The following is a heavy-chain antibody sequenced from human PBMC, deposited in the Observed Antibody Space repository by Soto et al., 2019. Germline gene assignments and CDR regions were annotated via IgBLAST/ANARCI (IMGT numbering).Heavy chain of an antibody. CDR1: VFTFSDYY. V-gene: IGHV3-11*01. J-gene: IGHJ4*02. D-gene: IGHD1-20*01. CDR2: ISSSGSTI. CDR3: ARETLLYTGVDY. Sequence: WGSLLLSCASSVFTFSDYYMVWIRQAPGKGLDWVSYISSSGSTIYYADSVKGRFTISMDNAKNSLYLQMNSLRAEDTAVYYCARETLLYTGVDYWGQGTLVTVSS.